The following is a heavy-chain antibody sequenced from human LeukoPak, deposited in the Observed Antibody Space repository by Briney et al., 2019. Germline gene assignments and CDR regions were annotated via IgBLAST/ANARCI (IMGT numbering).Heavy chain of an antibody. CDR1: GYTFTDYY. CDR2: VNPNDGDT. D-gene: IGHD2-2*01. CDR3: ARANFLYCSSTTCLFDY. Sequence: RWASVKASCKASGYTFTDYYMHWVRQAPGQGFEWMGWVNPNDGDTNYAQKFQGRVTMTRDTSISTAHMEVSRLRSDDTAVYYCARANFLYCSSTTCLFDYWGQGTLVTVSS. J-gene: IGHJ4*02. V-gene: IGHV1-2*02.